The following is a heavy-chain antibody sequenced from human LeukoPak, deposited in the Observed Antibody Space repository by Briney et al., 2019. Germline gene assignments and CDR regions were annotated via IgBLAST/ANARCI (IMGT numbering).Heavy chain of an antibody. D-gene: IGHD3-3*01. CDR3: ARSFFPIRFLERPWSNWFGP. V-gene: IGHV1-69*13. Sequence: GASVKVSCKASGGTFSSYAISWVRQAPGQGLEWMGGIIPIFGTANYAQKFQGRVTITADESTSTAYMELSSLRSEDTAVYYCARSFFPIRFLERPWSNWFGPWGQGTLVTVSS. CDR2: IIPIFGTA. CDR1: GGTFSSYA. J-gene: IGHJ5*02.